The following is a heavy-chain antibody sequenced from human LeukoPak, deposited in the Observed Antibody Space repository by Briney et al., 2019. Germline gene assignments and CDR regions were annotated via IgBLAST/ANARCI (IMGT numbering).Heavy chain of an antibody. CDR2: IRYDGGDK. CDR1: GFTFSTYG. D-gene: IGHD4/OR15-4a*01. V-gene: IGHV3-30*02. CDR3: AKDILVFTTGGGDYLDY. J-gene: IGHJ4*02. Sequence: GGSLRLSCEASGFTFSTYGMHWVRQAPGKGLEWVAFIRYDGGDKYYADSVKGRFTISRDNSKNTLYLQMNSLSSEDTAMYYCAKDILVFTTGGGDYLDYWGQGTLVTVSS.